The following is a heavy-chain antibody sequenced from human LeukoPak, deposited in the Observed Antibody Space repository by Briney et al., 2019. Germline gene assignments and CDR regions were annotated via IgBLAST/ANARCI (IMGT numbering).Heavy chain of an antibody. Sequence: GGSLRLSCSASGLTLSGYWMHWVRQIPGKGLVWVSRIDSDGSGTSYEDSVKGRFTISRDDVKNMLYLQMSNLRAEDTAVYFCARGGGLDVWGQGATVTVSS. CDR1: GLTLSGYW. CDR3: ARGGGLDV. V-gene: IGHV3-74*01. J-gene: IGHJ6*02. CDR2: IDSDGSGT. D-gene: IGHD3-16*01.